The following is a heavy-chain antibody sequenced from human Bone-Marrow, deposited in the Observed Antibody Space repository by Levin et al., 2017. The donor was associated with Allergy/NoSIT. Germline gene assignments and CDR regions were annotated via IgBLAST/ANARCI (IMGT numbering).Heavy chain of an antibody. J-gene: IGHJ2*01. Sequence: GGSLRLSCEASGFIFNNFAMSWVRQAPGKGLEWVSTFTGSGDSGFTRTYSADSVRGRFTVSRDNSKNTMYLQMNSLKVDDTAVYYCAREATDVLRFFELSRHLKADSYFDFWGRGTLVTVSP. CDR2: FTGSGDSGFTRT. V-gene: IGHV3-23*01. CDR1: GFIFNNFA. CDR3: AREATDVLRFFELSRHLKADSYFDF. D-gene: IGHD3-3*01.